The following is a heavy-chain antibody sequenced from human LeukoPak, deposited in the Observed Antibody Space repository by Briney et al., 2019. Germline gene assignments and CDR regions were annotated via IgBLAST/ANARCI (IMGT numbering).Heavy chain of an antibody. D-gene: IGHD2-15*01. CDR1: GLIFSNYA. CDR3: ARDIDWLDC. J-gene: IGHJ5*01. Sequence: GGSLRLSCAASGLIFSNYAIHWVRQAPGKGLEWVAAVSYDGNLQHYADAVKGRFTVSRDNAKNSLYLQMNSLRGEDTAVYYCARDIDWLDCWGQGTLVTVSS. V-gene: IGHV3-30*03. CDR2: VSYDGNLQ.